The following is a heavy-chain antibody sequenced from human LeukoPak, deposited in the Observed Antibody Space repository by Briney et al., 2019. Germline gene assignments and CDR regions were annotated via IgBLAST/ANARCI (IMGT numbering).Heavy chain of an antibody. CDR3: ARGMYCSSDSCFSFDY. Sequence: GASVKVSCKASGYTFTSYGISWVRQAPGQGLEWVGWIIAYNGNTNYAQKLQGRVTMTTDTSTSTAYMELRSLRSDDTAVYYCARGMYCSSDSCFSFDYWGQGTLVTVSS. V-gene: IGHV1-18*01. D-gene: IGHD2-2*01. CDR1: GYTFTSYG. CDR2: IIAYNGNT. J-gene: IGHJ4*02.